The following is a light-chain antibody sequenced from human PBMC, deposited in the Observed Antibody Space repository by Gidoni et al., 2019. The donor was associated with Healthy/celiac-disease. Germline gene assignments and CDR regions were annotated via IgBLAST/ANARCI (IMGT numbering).Light chain of an antibody. CDR3: QQYGSSPWT. V-gene: IGKV3-20*01. J-gene: IGKJ1*01. Sequence: DIVLTKSQGTLSLSPGERATLTCRASQSVSSSYLAWYQQKPGQAPRLLIYCASSRATGIPDRFSGSGSGTDFTLTISRLEPEDVAVYYCQQYGSSPWTFGQGTKVEIK. CDR1: QSVSSSY. CDR2: CAS.